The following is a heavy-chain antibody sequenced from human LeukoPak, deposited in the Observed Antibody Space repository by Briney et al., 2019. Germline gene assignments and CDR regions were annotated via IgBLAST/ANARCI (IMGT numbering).Heavy chain of an antibody. CDR1: GGSISSGGYY. V-gene: IGHV4-61*08. CDR2: IYHSGST. D-gene: IGHD2-2*02. J-gene: IGHJ5*02. Sequence: SETLSLTCTVSGGSISSGGYYWSWIRQPPGKGLEWIGYIYHSGSTNYNPSLKSRVTISVDTSKNQFSLKLSSVTAADTAVYYCVRGIVVVPAAIDAFNWFDPWGQGTLVTVSS. CDR3: VRGIVVVPAAIDAFNWFDP.